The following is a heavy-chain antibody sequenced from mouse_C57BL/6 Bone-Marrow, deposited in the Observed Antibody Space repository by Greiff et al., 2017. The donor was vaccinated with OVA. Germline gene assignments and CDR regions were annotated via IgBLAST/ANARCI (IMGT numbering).Heavy chain of an antibody. CDR2: ISSGSSTI. Sequence: EVMLVESGGGLVKPGGPLKLSCAASGFTFSDYGMHWVRQAPEKGLEWVAYISSGSSTIYYADTVKGRFTISRDNAKNTLFLQMTSLRSEDTAMYYCARLTYYFDYGGQGTTLTVSS. CDR3: ARLTYYFDY. CDR1: GFTFSDYG. V-gene: IGHV5-17*01. D-gene: IGHD4-1*01. J-gene: IGHJ2*01.